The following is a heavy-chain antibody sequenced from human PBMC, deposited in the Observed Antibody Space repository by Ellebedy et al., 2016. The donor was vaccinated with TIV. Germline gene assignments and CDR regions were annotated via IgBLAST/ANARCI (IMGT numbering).Heavy chain of an antibody. J-gene: IGHJ4*02. Sequence: GGSLRLSXAASGFSFSAYYMDWVRQAPGKGLEWVGRSRNRGDGYTTEYAPSVEGRFTISRDDSKNTAYLQMTSLKTEDTAFYYCTRLYYWGQGTLVTVSS. CDR1: GFSFSAYY. CDR2: SRNRGDGYTT. V-gene: IGHV3-72*01. CDR3: TRLYY.